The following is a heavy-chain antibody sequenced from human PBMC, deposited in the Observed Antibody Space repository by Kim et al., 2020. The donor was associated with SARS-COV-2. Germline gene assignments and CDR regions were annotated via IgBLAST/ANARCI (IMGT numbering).Heavy chain of an antibody. CDR2: IIPIFGTA. V-gene: IGHV1-69*13. CDR1: GGTFSSYA. Sequence: SVKVSCKASGGTFSSYAISWVRQAPGQGLEWMGGIIPIFGTANYAQKFQGRVTITADESTSTAYMELSSLRSEDTAVYYCARAPDGPEDAFDIWGQGTMVTVSS. CDR3: ARAPDGPEDAFDI. J-gene: IGHJ3*02.